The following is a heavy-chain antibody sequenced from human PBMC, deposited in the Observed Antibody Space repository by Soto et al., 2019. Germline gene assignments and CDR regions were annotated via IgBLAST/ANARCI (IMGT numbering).Heavy chain of an antibody. CDR2: IYYSGGP. J-gene: IGHJ5*02. CDR1: GGSISSSSYY. V-gene: IGHV4-39*01. CDR3: ASPKIAFYNWFDP. D-gene: IGHD3-3*02. Sequence: QLKLQESGPGLVKPSENLSLACTVSGGSISSSSYYWGWIRQPPGKGLEWIGSIYYSGGPYYNPALKRRVTLSVDTGKNQFSLQLSSVTAAAAAVYYCASPKIAFYNWFDPWGQGTLVTVSS.